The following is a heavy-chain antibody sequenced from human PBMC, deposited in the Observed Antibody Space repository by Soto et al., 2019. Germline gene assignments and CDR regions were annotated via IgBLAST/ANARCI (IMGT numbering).Heavy chain of an antibody. CDR1: GDTFTDYY. CDR2: VNPSGGHT. J-gene: IGHJ4*02. V-gene: IGHV1-46*01. D-gene: IGHD2-21*02. Sequence: QVQLMQSGAEVKKPGASVKVSCKASGDTFTDYYIHWVRQAPGQGLEWMGTVNPSGGHTTYAQHFLGRVTMTRDTSTSTLYMELTSLTSHATAIYDCARGGHVVVVTAALDYWGQGTLVTVS. CDR3: ARGGHVVVVTAALDY.